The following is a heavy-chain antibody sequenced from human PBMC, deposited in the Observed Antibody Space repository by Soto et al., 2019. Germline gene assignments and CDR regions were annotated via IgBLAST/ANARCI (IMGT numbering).Heavy chain of an antibody. CDR1: VYSLSSCW. D-gene: IGHD2-21*02. Sequence: GEGLKISCKGSVYSLSSCWVGRVRQMPGKGLGWMGIIYPGDSDTRYSPSFQGQVTISADKSISTAYLQWSSLKASDTAMYYCVVCGGDCYSLDYWGQGTLVTVSS. J-gene: IGHJ4*02. CDR3: VVCGGDCYSLDY. CDR2: IYPGDSDT. V-gene: IGHV5-51*01.